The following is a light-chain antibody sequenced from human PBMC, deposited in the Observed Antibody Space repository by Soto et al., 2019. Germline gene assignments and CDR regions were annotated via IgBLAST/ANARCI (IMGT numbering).Light chain of an antibody. J-gene: IGKJ1*01. Sequence: DIQMTQSPSTLSASVGDRVTITCRASQSISSWLAWYQQKPGKAPKLLIYKASSLESGVSSRFSGSGSGTEFTLIISSLQPDDFATYYCQQYNSYSPWTFGQGTKVEFK. V-gene: IGKV1-5*03. CDR2: KAS. CDR3: QQYNSYSPWT. CDR1: QSISSW.